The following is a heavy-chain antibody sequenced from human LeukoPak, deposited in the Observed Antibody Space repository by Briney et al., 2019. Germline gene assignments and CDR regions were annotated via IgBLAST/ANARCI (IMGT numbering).Heavy chain of an antibody. D-gene: IGHD3-22*01. CDR3: ARWSSGYYDAFDI. CDR2: IYYSGSI. CDR1: GGSISSYY. J-gene: IGHJ3*02. V-gene: IGHV4-59*01. Sequence: PSETLSLTCTVSGGSISSYYWSWIRQPPGKGLEWIGYIYYSGSIYYNPSLKSRVTISVDTSKNQFSLKLSSVTAADTAVYYCARWSSGYYDAFDIWGQGTMVTLSS.